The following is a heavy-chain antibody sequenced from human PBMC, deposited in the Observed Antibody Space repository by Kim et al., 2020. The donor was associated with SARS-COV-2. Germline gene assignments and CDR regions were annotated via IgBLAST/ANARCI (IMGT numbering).Heavy chain of an antibody. Sequence: ADSVKGRFTISRDNGRNMLFLDMNSLGDEDTAVYYCARGPGYAYVTRYYDLWGRGTLVTVSS. V-gene: IGHV3-74*01. CDR3: ARGPGYAYVTRYYDL. D-gene: IGHD2-15*01. J-gene: IGHJ2*01.